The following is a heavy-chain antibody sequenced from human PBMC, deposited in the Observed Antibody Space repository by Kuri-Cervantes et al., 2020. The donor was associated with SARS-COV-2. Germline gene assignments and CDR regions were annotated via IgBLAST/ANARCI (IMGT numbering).Heavy chain of an antibody. Sequence: GSLRLSCAVSGGSISSSNWWSWVRQPPGKGLEWIGEIYHSGSTNYNPSLKSRVTISVDKSKNQFSLKLSSVIAADTAVYYCARSYSRSSLFYDYWGQGTLVTVSS. V-gene: IGHV4-4*02. D-gene: IGHD6-6*01. J-gene: IGHJ4*02. CDR1: GGSISSSNW. CDR3: ARSYSRSSLFYDY. CDR2: IYHSGST.